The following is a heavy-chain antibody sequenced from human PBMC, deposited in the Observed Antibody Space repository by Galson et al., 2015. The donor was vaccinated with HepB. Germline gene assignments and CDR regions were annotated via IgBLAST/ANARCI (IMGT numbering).Heavy chain of an antibody. CDR2: IYHSGST. Sequence: ETLSLTCAVSGGSISSSNWWSWVRQPPGKGLEWIGEIYHSGSTNYNSSLKSRVTISVDKSKNQFSLKLSSVTAADTAVYYCARDRGIAVAGGAFDYWGQGTLVTVSS. D-gene: IGHD6-19*01. J-gene: IGHJ4*02. V-gene: IGHV4-4*02. CDR3: ARDRGIAVAGGAFDY. CDR1: GGSISSSNW.